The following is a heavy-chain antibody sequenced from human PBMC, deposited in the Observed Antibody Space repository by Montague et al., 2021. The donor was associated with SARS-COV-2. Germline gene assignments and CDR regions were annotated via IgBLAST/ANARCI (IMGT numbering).Heavy chain of an antibody. CDR1: GFTFTTFSTYT. CDR2: ISYDGGKK. Sequence: SLRLSCAVSGFTFTTFSTYTMHWVRQAPGKGLEWVAFISYDGGKKFYADSVKGRFTISRDNSKNTLHLQMNSLKAEDTAVYYCAREGYTSGWCPSYYFDYWGQGTPVTVSS. V-gene: IGHV3-30*04. J-gene: IGHJ4*02. D-gene: IGHD6-19*01. CDR3: AREGYTSGWCPSYYFDY.